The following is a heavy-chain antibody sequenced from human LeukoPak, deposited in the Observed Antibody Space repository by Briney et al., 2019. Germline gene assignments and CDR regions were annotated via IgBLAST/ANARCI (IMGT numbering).Heavy chain of an antibody. CDR2: IIPILGIA. Sequence: SVKVSCKASGGTFSSYAISWVRQAPGQGLEWMGRIIPILGIANYAQKFQGRVTITADKSTSTAYMELSSLRSEDTAVYYCARDHLRKLAFDYWGQGTLVTVSS. CDR3: ARDHLRKLAFDY. D-gene: IGHD1-1*01. J-gene: IGHJ4*02. V-gene: IGHV1-69*04. CDR1: GGTFSSYA.